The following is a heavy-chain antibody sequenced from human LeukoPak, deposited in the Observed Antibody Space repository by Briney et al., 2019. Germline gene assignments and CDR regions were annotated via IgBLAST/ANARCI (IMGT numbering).Heavy chain of an antibody. CDR1: GFTFSNYW. CDR3: TTESRIQLGDY. CDR2: IKSKTDGGTT. Sequence: PGGSLRLSCAASGFTFSNYWMSWVRQAPGKGLEWVGRIKSKTDGGTTDYAAPVKGRFTISRDDSKNTLYLQMNSLKTEDTAVYYCTTESRIQLGDYWGQGTLVTVSS. J-gene: IGHJ4*02. D-gene: IGHD5-18*01. V-gene: IGHV3-15*01.